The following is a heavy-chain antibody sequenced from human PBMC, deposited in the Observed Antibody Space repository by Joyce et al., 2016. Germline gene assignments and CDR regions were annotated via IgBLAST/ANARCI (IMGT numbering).Heavy chain of an antibody. CDR3: AVNGAYLSHAFDV. J-gene: IGHJ3*01. V-gene: IGHV3-23*01. CDR2: VSEDCHKT. Sequence: EVQLLESGGGLVQPGESLRLSCSTSGFRFTNYAMSWVRRDAGKGLEWLAAVSEDCHKTYYSDFVKGRFTVSRDNSKNSVYLQINSLTVEDTAVYYCAVNGAYLSHAFDVWGLGTMVIVSS. D-gene: IGHD2/OR15-2a*01. CDR1: GFRFTNYA.